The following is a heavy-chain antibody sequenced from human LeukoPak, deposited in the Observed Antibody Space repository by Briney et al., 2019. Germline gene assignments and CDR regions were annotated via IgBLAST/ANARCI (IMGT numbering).Heavy chain of an antibody. Sequence: PSQTLSLTCTVSGGXIRSGDYYWSWIRQPPGKGLEWIGYIYYSGSAYYTPSLKSRVTLSVDTSKNQFSLELSSVTAADAAVYYCARRLDYSGSGTFSFDPWGQGTLVTVSP. J-gene: IGHJ5*02. CDR1: GGXIRSGDYY. CDR2: IYYSGSA. CDR3: ARRLDYSGSGTFSFDP. D-gene: IGHD3-10*01. V-gene: IGHV4-30-4*01.